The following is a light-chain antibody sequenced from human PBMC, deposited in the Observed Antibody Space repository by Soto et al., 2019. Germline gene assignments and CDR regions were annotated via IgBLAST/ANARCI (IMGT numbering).Light chain of an antibody. CDR2: EVS. Sequence: QSALTQPASMSGSPGQSITIPCTGTSSDVGYYNLVSWYQQHPGQAPKLIISEVSERPSGVSGRFFGSKSGNTASLTISGLQTEDEADYYCCSYAGVRTVIFGGGTKLTVL. CDR1: SSDVGYYNL. CDR3: CSYAGVRTVI. V-gene: IGLV2-23*02. J-gene: IGLJ2*01.